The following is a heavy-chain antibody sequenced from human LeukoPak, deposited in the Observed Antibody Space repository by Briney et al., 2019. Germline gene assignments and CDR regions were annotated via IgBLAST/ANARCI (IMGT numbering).Heavy chain of an antibody. CDR1: GYTFTKYY. V-gene: IGHV1-2*02. CDR2: INSNSGGT. CDR3: ARSPYYYGSGSYYNYRNWFDP. D-gene: IGHD3-10*01. Sequence: ASVKVSCKASGYTFTKYYMHWVRQAPGQGLEWMGWINSNSGGTNYAQKFQGRVTMTRDTSISTAYMELRRLRSDDTAVYYCARSPYYYGSGSYYNYRNWFDPWGQGTLVTVSS. J-gene: IGHJ5*02.